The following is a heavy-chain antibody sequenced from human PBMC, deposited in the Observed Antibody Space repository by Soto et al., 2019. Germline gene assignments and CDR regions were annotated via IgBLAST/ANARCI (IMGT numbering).Heavy chain of an antibody. J-gene: IGHJ6*02. CDR3: ARHISNVRYYYYAMDV. CDR1: GYTFTNYW. D-gene: IGHD4-4*01. Sequence: GESLKISCQVSGYTFTNYWVAWVRQMPGKGLERMGIVFPGDSETRYSPSFQGQVTFSADQSTSTAYLQWNTLKASDTAMYYCARHISNVRYYYYAMDVWGQGTTVTVSS. V-gene: IGHV5-51*01. CDR2: VFPGDSET.